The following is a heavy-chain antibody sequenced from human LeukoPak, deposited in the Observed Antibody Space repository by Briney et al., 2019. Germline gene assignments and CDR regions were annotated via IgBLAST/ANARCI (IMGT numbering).Heavy chain of an antibody. V-gene: IGHV1-2*02. CDR2: INPNSGGT. CDR1: GYTFTGYY. D-gene: IGHD3-9*01. J-gene: IGHJ4*02. Sequence: ASVKVSCKASGYTFTGYYIHWVRQAPGQGLEWMGWINPNSGGTNSAQKLQGRVTMTRDTSISTAYMELSSLRSEDTAVYYCARALVNFDWLLHGWGQGTLVTVSS. CDR3: ARALVNFDWLLHG.